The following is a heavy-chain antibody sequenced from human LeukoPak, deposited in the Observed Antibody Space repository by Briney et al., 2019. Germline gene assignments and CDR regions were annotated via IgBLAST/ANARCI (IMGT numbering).Heavy chain of an antibody. CDR3: ARPEVATTYFDL. CDR1: GGTFSTYE. Sequence: SVKVSCKVSGGTFSTYEINWVRQAPGQGLEWMGGLTPIFGTANYAQKFQGRVKITADESTSTGCMELSSLTSEDTAVYYCARPEVATTYFDLWGQGTLVTVSS. D-gene: IGHD5-12*01. J-gene: IGHJ4*02. CDR2: LTPIFGTA. V-gene: IGHV1-69*13.